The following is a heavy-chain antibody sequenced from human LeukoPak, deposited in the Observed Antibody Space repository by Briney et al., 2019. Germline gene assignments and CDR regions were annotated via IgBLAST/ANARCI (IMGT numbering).Heavy chain of an antibody. J-gene: IGHJ4*02. CDR1: GFTFGDYA. V-gene: IGHV3-49*04. Sequence: GGSLRLSCTASGFTFGDYAMTWVRQAPGKGLEWVGFIASKTYGGTAEYAASVKGRFTISRDDSKSIAYLQMNSLKTEDTAVYFCSRDQTPYYWGQGTLVTVSS. CDR2: IASKTYGGTA. CDR3: SRDQTPYY.